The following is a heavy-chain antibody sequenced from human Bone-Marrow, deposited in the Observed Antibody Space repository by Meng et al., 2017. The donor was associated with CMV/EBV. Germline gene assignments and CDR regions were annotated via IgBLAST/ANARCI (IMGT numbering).Heavy chain of an antibody. D-gene: IGHD3-22*01. J-gene: IGHJ4*01. Sequence: GGSLRLSCAASGFTFSSYGMHWVRQAPGKGLEWVSVIYSGDNIYYADSVKGRFTISSDDSKNTVYLQMNSLRAEDTAVYYCACQETYYYDSSGYYCDYWGHGTLVTVSS. CDR2: IYSGDNI. V-gene: IGHV3-NL1*01. CDR1: GFTFSSYG. CDR3: ACQETYYYDSSGYYCDY.